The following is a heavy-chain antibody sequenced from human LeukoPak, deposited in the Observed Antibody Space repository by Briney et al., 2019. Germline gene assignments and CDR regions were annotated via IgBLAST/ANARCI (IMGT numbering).Heavy chain of an antibody. V-gene: IGHV4-38-2*02. Sequence: SETLSLTCTVSGYSISSGYYWGWIRQPPGKGLEWIGSIYHSGSTYYNPSLKSRVTISVDTSKNQFSLKLSSVTAADTAVYYCARDLYTASVGYWGQGTLVTVSS. CDR1: GYSISSGYY. CDR2: IYHSGST. J-gene: IGHJ4*02. D-gene: IGHD2-2*02. CDR3: ARDLYTASVGY.